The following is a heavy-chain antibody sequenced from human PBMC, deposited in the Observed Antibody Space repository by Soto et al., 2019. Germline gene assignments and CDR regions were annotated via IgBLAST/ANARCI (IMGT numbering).Heavy chain of an antibody. CDR1: GGSISRYY. V-gene: IGHV4-59*08. J-gene: IGHJ5*01. CDR3: AKHGLPGITTTAPNHPVES. D-gene: IGHD6-13*01. CDR2: IYDSGST. Sequence: PSETLSLTCSVAGGSISRYYWSWIRQPPGKGLEWIGCIYDSGSTNYNPSLESRVSILVDTSKNQFSLRLSSVTAADTAVYYCAKHGLPGITTTAPNHPVESWGQGSRVTVSS.